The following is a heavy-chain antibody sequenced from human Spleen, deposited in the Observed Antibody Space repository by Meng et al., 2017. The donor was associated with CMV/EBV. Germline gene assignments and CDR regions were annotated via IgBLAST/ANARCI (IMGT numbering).Heavy chain of an antibody. CDR1: GFTFSSYG. CDR2: IRYDGSNK. Sequence: GESLKISCAASGFTFSSYGMHWVRQAPGKGLEWVAFIRYDGSNKYYADSVKGRFTISRDNSKNTLYLQMNSLRAEDTAVYYCARGGRVPAATVGYGMDVWGQGTTVTVSS. V-gene: IGHV3-30*02. CDR3: ARGGRVPAATVGYGMDV. J-gene: IGHJ6*02. D-gene: IGHD2-2*01.